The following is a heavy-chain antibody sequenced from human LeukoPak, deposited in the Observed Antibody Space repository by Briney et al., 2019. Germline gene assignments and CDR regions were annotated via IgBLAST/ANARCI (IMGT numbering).Heavy chain of an antibody. J-gene: IGHJ6*03. CDR2: IYYSGST. V-gene: IGHV4-39*07. CDR3: ARGFGELFDYYYYMDV. D-gene: IGHD3-10*01. CDR1: GGSISSSSYY. Sequence: SETLSLTCTVSGGSISSSSYYWGWIRQPPGKGLEWIGSIYYSGSTYYNPSLKSRVTISVDTSKNQFSLKLSSVTAADTAVYYCARGFGELFDYYYYMDVWGKGTTVTISS.